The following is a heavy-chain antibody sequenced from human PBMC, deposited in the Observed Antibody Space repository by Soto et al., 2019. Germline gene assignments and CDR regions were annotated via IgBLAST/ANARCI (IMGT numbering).Heavy chain of an antibody. V-gene: IGHV1-3*01. CDR1: GYTFTTYS. CDR2: INAGRGRT. D-gene: IGHD2-21*01. Sequence: ASVKVSCKASGYTFTTYSMHWMRQAPGKRLEWMGWINAGRGRTKYSQTFWGSVTFTTDTPASTAPMQLSSLIYEDTAVDWRAPWVNPAWFDPWGQGTLVTVSS. J-gene: IGHJ5*02. CDR3: APWVNPAWFDP.